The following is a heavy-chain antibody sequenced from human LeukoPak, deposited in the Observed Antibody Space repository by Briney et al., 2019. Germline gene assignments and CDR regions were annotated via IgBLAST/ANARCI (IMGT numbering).Heavy chain of an antibody. Sequence: PGGSLRLSCAASGFTFSSYSMNWVRQAPGKGLEWVSYISSSSSTIYYADSVKGRFTISRDNAKNSLYLQMNSLRAEDTAVYYCAKGPPWELGPYDYWGQGTLVTVSS. J-gene: IGHJ4*02. CDR1: GFTFSSYS. CDR3: AKGPPWELGPYDY. V-gene: IGHV3-48*01. D-gene: IGHD1-26*01. CDR2: ISSSSSTI.